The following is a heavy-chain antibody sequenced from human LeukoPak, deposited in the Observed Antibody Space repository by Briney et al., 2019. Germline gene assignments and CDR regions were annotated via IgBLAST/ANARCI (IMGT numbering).Heavy chain of an antibody. CDR1: GFTFSSYE. CDR3: AREGYGDQDFDY. Sequence: PGGSLRLPCAASGFTFSSYEMNWVRQAPGKGLEWVSSISFRNTKFYADSLKGRFTISRDNAKNSLFPQMTSLRVEDTAVYYCAREGYGDQDFDYWGQGTLVTVSS. V-gene: IGHV3-69-1*01. D-gene: IGHD4-17*01. CDR2: ISFRNTK. J-gene: IGHJ4*02.